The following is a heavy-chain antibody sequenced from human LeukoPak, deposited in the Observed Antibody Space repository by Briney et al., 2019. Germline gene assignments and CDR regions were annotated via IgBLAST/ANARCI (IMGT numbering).Heavy chain of an antibody. Sequence: SETLSLTCTVSSGSISSSSYYWGWIRQPPGKGLEWIGSIYYSGSTYYNPSLKSRVTISVDTSKNQFSLKLSSVTAADTAAYYCARERGGDYGGNFDYWGQGTLVTVSS. CDR2: IYYSGST. CDR3: ARERGGDYGGNFDY. V-gene: IGHV4-39*07. J-gene: IGHJ4*02. D-gene: IGHD4-23*01. CDR1: SGSISSSSYY.